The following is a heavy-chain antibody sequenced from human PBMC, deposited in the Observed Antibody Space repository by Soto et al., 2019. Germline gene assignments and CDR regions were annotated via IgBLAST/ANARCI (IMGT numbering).Heavy chain of an antibody. D-gene: IGHD5-12*01. CDR3: AKVFGVATKHYYYYGMDV. V-gene: IGHV3-30*18. CDR2: ISYDGSNK. J-gene: IGHJ6*02. CDR1: GLTFSSYG. Sequence: QVQLVESGGGVVQPGRSLRLSCAASGLTFSSYGMHWVRQAPGKGLEWVAVISYDGSNKYYADSVKGRFTISRDNSKNTLYLQMNSLRAEDTAVYYCAKVFGVATKHYYYYGMDVWGQGTTVTVSS.